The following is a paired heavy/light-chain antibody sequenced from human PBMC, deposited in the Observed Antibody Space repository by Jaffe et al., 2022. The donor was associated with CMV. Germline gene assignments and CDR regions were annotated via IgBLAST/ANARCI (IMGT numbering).Heavy chain of an antibody. Sequence: QVQLQESGPRLVRPSETLSLTCTVSGGSLSNIYWTWIRQPAGKGLEWLGRIYPSGSTNYNPFLKSRVTMSIDTSKNQLSLNLKSVTAADTAVYYCARESNTGWHAVEYWGHGTLVTVSS. CDR2: IYPSGST. V-gene: IGHV4-4*07. CDR3: ARESNTGWHAVEY. D-gene: IGHD6-19*01. J-gene: IGHJ4*03. CDR1: GGSLSNIY.
Light chain of an antibody. V-gene: IGKV1-39*01. CDR2: GTS. CDR3: QQSFTIPQN. Sequence: DIQMTQSPSSLSASVGDTVTITCRSSQAVSNYLHWYQQKPGEAPKLLIYGTSTSQRGVPSRFSGSGSATEFTLTISSLQPEDFATYYCQQSFTIPQNFGQGTKVAIK. CDR1: QAVSNY. J-gene: IGKJ2*01.